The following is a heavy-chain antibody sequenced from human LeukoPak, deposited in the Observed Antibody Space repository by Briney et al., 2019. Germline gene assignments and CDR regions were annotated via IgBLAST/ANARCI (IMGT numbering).Heavy chain of an antibody. Sequence: PSETLSLTCAVYGGSFSGYYWSWIRQPPGKGLEWIGEINHSGSTNYNPSLKSRVTISVDTSKNQFPLKLSSVTAADTAVYYCARAKKASFDPWGQGTLVTVSS. CDR1: GGSFSGYY. CDR3: ARAKKASFDP. V-gene: IGHV4-34*01. CDR2: INHSGST. J-gene: IGHJ5*02.